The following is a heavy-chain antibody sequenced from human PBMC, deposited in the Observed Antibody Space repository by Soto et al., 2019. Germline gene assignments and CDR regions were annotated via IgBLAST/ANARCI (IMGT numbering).Heavy chain of an antibody. CDR2: SDHSGST. CDR1: GDSISSSGSY. D-gene: IGHD6-13*01. CDR3: ARQHSGSWEVDY. Sequence: PSETLSLTCTVSGDSISSSGSYWVGIRQPPGKGLEWIGNSDHSGSTYNNPSLKSRVSTTVDTSKNKFSLNLRSVTAADTAVYYCARQHSGSWEVDYWGPGTLVTVSS. J-gene: IGHJ4*02. V-gene: IGHV4-39*01.